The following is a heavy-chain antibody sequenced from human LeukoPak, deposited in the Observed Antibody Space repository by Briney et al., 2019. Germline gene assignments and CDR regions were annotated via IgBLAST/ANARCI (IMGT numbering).Heavy chain of an antibody. D-gene: IGHD3-9*01. J-gene: IGHJ4*02. V-gene: IGHV3-23*01. Sequence: GGSLRLSCAASGFTFSSYAMSWVRQAPGKGLEWVSAISGSGGSTYYADSVQGRFTISRDNAKNSLYLQMDSLRAEDTAVYYCARAYYDILTGPFFPDYWGQGTLVTVSS. CDR2: ISGSGGST. CDR3: ARAYYDILTGPFFPDY. CDR1: GFTFSSYA.